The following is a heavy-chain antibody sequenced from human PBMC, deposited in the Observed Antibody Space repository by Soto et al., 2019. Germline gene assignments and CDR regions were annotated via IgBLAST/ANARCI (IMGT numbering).Heavy chain of an antibody. D-gene: IGHD4-17*01. Sequence: EVQLVESGGGLVQPGGSLRLSCAASGFIVSSNYMSWVRQAPGKGLEWVSVMYGGGGTNYADSVKGRFIVSRDSSKNKLFLQMNNLRAEDTAVYYCCGPSTVTINWFFDLWGRGTLVTVSS. J-gene: IGHJ2*01. V-gene: IGHV3-66*01. CDR3: CGPSTVTINWFFDL. CDR1: GFIVSSNY. CDR2: MYGGGGT.